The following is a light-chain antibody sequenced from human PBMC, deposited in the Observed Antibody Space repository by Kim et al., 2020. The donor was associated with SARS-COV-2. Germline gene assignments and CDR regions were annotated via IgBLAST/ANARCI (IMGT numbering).Light chain of an antibody. J-gene: IGKJ1*01. Sequence: DIQLTQSPSSLSASVGDRVTITCRASQDISNYLVWYQQKPGKGPKLLIYGATSLQLGVPSRFRGSGSGTHFTLTISSLQPEDVATYYCQKYNSALETFGQGTKVDIK. CDR3: QKYNSALET. V-gene: IGKV1-27*01. CDR1: QDISNY. CDR2: GAT.